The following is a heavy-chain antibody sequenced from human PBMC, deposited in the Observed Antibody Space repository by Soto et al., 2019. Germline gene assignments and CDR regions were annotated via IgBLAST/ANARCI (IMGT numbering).Heavy chain of an antibody. V-gene: IGHV4-4*02. CDR3: ARSNSGYYKWFDP. CDR1: GGSISSSNW. Sequence: PSETLSLTCAVSGGSISSSNWWSWVRQPPGKGLEWIGNIYYSGITYYNPSLKSRVAISVDTSKNQFSLKLSSVSAADTAIYYCARSNSGYYKWFDPWGQGTLVTVSS. CDR2: IYYSGIT. D-gene: IGHD3-22*01. J-gene: IGHJ5*02.